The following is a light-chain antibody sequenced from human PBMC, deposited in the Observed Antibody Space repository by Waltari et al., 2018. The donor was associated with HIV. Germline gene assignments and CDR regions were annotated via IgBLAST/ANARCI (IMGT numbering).Light chain of an antibody. Sequence: QTVVTQEPSFSVSPGGTVTLTCGLSSGSVSTSYYPSWYQQTPGQAPLPLFYSTNPLSSGVPDRFSGSILGNNAALTITGAQADDESDYYCVLYMGSGICVFGGGTKLTVL. V-gene: IGLV8-61*01. CDR1: SGSVSTSYY. CDR2: STN. J-gene: IGLJ2*01. CDR3: VLYMGSGICV.